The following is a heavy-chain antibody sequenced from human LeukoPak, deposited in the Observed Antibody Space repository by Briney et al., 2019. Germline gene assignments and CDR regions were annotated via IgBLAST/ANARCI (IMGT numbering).Heavy chain of an antibody. Sequence: SETLSLTCTVSGGSISSYYWSWIRQPAGKGLEWIGRIYTSGSTNYNPSLKSRVTMSVDTSKNQFSLKLSSVTAADTAVYYCASDFGTSSFDGDYYYYYMDVWGKGTTVTVSS. CDR2: IYTSGST. V-gene: IGHV4-4*07. CDR3: ASDFGTSSFDGDYYYYYMDV. CDR1: GGSISSYY. D-gene: IGHD2-2*01. J-gene: IGHJ6*03.